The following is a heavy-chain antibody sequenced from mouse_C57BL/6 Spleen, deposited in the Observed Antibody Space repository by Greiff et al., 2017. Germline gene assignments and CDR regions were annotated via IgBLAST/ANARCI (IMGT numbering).Heavy chain of an antibody. CDR2: IDPSDSYT. Sequence: VQLQQPGAELVKPGASVKLSCKASGYTFTSYWMQWVKQRPGQGLEWIGEIDPSDSYTNYNQKFKGKATLTVDTSSSTASMQLSSLTSEDSAVYYCASGYGNYVGYFDYWGQGTTLTVSS. V-gene: IGHV1-50*01. J-gene: IGHJ2*01. D-gene: IGHD2-1*01. CDR3: ASGYGNYVGYFDY. CDR1: GYTFTSYW.